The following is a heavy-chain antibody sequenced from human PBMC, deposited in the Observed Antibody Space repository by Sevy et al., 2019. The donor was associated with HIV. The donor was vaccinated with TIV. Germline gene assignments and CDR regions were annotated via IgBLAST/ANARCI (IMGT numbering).Heavy chain of an antibody. CDR1: GYTFTDYF. V-gene: IGHV1-2*02. CDR3: GSPGGYRYGSLLDN. CDR2: INPNSGDT. D-gene: IGHD5-18*01. J-gene: IGHJ4*02. Sequence: ASVKVSCKASGYTFTDYFMHWVRQAPGQGLEWMGWINPNSGDTKYAQKFQGRVTVTRDTSIRTAYMELSSLRFDDTAVYYCGSPGGYRYGSLLDNWGQGTLVTVSS.